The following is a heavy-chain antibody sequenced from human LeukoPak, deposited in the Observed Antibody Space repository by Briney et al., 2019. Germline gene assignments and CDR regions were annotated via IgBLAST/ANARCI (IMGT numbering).Heavy chain of an antibody. Sequence: ASVKVSCKASGYTFTSYDINWVRQATGQGLEWMGWMNPNSGNTGYAQKFQGRVTMTRNTSISTAYMELSSLRSEDTAVYYCARATGNRRRIRTTWFAPWGQGTLVTVSS. D-gene: IGHD1-14*01. J-gene: IGHJ5*02. CDR3: ARATGNRRRIRTTWFAP. V-gene: IGHV1-8*01. CDR1: GYTFTSYD. CDR2: MNPNSGNT.